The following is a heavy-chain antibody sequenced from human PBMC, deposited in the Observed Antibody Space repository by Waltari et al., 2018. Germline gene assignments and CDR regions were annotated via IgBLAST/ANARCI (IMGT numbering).Heavy chain of an antibody. CDR1: GGSITSWNYY. J-gene: IGHJ5*01. CDR3: ARAGYFYGTGSYSWFEP. V-gene: IGHV4-39*07. D-gene: IGHD3-10*01. CDR2: IYADGST. Sequence: QLQLQESGPGLVKPSETLAPTCSVSGGSITSWNYYLGWIRQPPGRGLEWIGSIYADGSTYYSPSLKSRVTILVDTSKNQFFLRLDSVTAADTAVYYCARAGYFYGTGSYSWFEPWGQGTLVTVSS.